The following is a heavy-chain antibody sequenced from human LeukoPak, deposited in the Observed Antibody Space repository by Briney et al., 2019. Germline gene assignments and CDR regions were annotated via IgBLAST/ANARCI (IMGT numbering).Heavy chain of an antibody. CDR2: IYYSGST. J-gene: IGHJ4*02. D-gene: IGHD3-3*01. CDR1: GGSISSSSYS. CDR3: ARGTFYDFWSGYSTTLFDY. Sequence: SETLSLTCTVSGGSISSSSYSWGWIRQPPGKGLEWIGKIYYSGSTYYNPSLKSRVTISVDTSKNQFSLKLSSVTAADTAVYYCARGTFYDFWSGYSTTLFDYWGQGTLVTVSS. V-gene: IGHV4-39*01.